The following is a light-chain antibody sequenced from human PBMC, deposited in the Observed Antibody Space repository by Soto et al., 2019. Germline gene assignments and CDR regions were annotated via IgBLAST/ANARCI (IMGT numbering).Light chain of an antibody. CDR1: QRIVNS. J-gene: IGKJ1*01. Sequence: PGERATLSCRASQRIVNSLAWYQQKRGQIPSLLIHDASNRATGIPATFSGSGSGTDVTLTISNLEPEDFAVYYCQQRSNWPWTFGQGTKVEIK. CDR2: DAS. CDR3: QQRSNWPWT. V-gene: IGKV3-11*01.